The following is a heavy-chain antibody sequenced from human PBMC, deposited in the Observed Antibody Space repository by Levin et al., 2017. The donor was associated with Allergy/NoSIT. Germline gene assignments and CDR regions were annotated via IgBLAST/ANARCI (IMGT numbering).Heavy chain of an antibody. J-gene: IGHJ4*02. CDR2: INGDGSRT. V-gene: IGHV3-74*01. D-gene: IGHD4-17*01. CDR3: SRDRLHDYGDYGFDY. Sequence: GGSLRLSCAASGFTFSTYWMHWVRQAPGKGLVWVSHINGDGSRTVYADSVEGRFTISRDNAKNTLFLQMDSLRAEDTAVYYCSRDRLHDYGDYGFDYWGQGALVTVSS. CDR1: GFTFSTYW.